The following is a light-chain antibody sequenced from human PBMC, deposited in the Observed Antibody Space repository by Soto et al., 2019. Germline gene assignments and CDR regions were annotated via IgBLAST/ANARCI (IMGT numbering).Light chain of an antibody. V-gene: IGKV3-15*01. CDR1: QSLSSN. CDR3: QQRSNWPPAIT. J-gene: IGKJ5*01. CDR2: GTS. Sequence: EIVVTQSPATLSVSPGERATLSCRASQSLSSNLAWYQQKPGQAPRLLIYGTSTRATGIPARFSGRGSGTEFTLTISSLQSEDFAVYHCQQRSNWPPAITFGQGTRLEIK.